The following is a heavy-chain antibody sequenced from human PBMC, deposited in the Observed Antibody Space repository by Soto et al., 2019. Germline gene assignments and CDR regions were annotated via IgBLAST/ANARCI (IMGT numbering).Heavy chain of an antibody. J-gene: IGHJ3*02. CDR1: GDSVSSNSAA. CDR3: ARALAGYLALDAFDI. CDR2: TYYRSKWYN. Sequence: XQTLSLPCAISGDSVSSNSAACNLIRHSPSRGLEWLGRTYYRSKWYNDYAVSVKSRITINPDTSKNQFSLQLNSVTPEDTAVYYCARALAGYLALDAFDIWGQGTMVTV. D-gene: IGHD6-13*01. V-gene: IGHV6-1*01.